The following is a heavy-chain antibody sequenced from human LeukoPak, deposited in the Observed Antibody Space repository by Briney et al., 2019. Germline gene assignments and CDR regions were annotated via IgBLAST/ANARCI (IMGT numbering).Heavy chain of an antibody. CDR3: ARWSSSWEG. D-gene: IGHD6-13*01. Sequence: GGSLKLSCAASGFTFNINTMSWLRQAPGKGLEWVSVISENGGYTYYADPVKGRFTISRDNSKNTVYLQMNSLRAEDTAVYYCARWSSSWEGWGQGTLVTVSS. CDR2: ISENGGYT. V-gene: IGHV3-23*01. CDR1: GFTFNINT. J-gene: IGHJ4*02.